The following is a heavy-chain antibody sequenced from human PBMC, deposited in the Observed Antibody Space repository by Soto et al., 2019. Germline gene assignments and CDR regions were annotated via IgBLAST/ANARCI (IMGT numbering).Heavy chain of an antibody. D-gene: IGHD6-19*01. V-gene: IGHV3-48*01. CDR2: ISSSSTI. CDR1: GFTFSTYS. Sequence: GGSLRLSCAASGFTFSTYSMNWVRQAPGKGLEWVSSISSSSTIYYADSVKGRFTISRDNVQNSLYLQMHSLRAEDTAVYYCAREGGGGWIFDYGGRGTRVTSP. J-gene: IGHJ4*02. CDR3: AREGGGGWIFDY.